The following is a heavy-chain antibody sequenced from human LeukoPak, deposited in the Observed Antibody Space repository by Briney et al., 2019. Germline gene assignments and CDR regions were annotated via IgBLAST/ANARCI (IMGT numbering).Heavy chain of an antibody. CDR3: ATLIRDTAAAEP. V-gene: IGHV4-34*01. Sequence: SETLSLTCAVYGVSFSGYYWSWIRQPPGKGLEWIGEINHRGSTNYSPSLKSRVTMSGDTSKNQFSLKLTYVTAADTAVYYCATLIRDTAAAEPWGQVTLVTISS. CDR1: GVSFSGYY. CDR2: INHRGST. J-gene: IGHJ5*02. D-gene: IGHD5-18*01.